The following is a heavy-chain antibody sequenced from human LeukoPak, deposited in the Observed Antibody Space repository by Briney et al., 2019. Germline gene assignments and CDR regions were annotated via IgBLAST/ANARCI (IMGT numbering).Heavy chain of an antibody. D-gene: IGHD3-10*01. Sequence: SETLSLTCSVSGGSIFADYWSWIRQPPGKGLEWIGYIYYSGSANYNPSLKSRITISVDTSKNKFSLRLRSVTAADTAIYYCARRTGSYFGQFDSWGQGTLVTVSS. CDR3: ARRTGSYFGQFDS. V-gene: IGHV4-59*01. J-gene: IGHJ4*02. CDR2: IYYSGSA. CDR1: GGSIFADY.